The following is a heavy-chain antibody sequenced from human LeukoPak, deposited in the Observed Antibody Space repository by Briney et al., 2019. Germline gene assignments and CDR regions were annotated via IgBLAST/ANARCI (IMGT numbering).Heavy chain of an antibody. V-gene: IGHV3-21*01. CDR1: GFTFSSYS. D-gene: IGHD2-15*01. CDR3: TTCSGGSCYHI. CDR2: ISSSSSYI. J-gene: IGHJ4*02. Sequence: PGGSLRLSCAASGFTFSSYSMNWVRQAPGKGLEWVSSISSSSSYIYYADSAKGRFTISRDNAKNSLYLQMNSLRAEDTAVYYCTTCSGGSCYHIWGQGTLVTVSS.